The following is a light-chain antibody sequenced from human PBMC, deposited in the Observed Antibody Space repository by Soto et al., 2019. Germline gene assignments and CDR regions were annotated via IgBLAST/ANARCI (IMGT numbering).Light chain of an antibody. V-gene: IGKV1-39*01. CDR3: QQSLSSPEIT. Sequence: IRMTQSPSSLSASVGDRVTITCRASQSISNYLHWYQQRPGKAPKLLIYAASTLQSGVPSRFSGSGSGTDFTLTISSLQPEDFATYYCQQSLSSPEITFGQGTRLEIK. J-gene: IGKJ5*01. CDR1: QSISNY. CDR2: AAS.